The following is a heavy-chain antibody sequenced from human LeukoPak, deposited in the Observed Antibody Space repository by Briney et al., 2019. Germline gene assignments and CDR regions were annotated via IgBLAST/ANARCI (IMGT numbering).Heavy chain of an antibody. Sequence: PGGSLRLSCAASGFTFSSYSMNWVRQAPGKGLEWVSSISSSSSYIYYAASVKGRFTISRDNAKNSLYLQMNSLRAEDTAVYYCARDSGGSFHEGEYYYYMDVWGKGTTVTVSS. CDR1: GFTFSSYS. CDR2: ISSSSSYI. V-gene: IGHV3-21*01. D-gene: IGHD2-15*01. CDR3: ARDSGGSFHEGEYYYYMDV. J-gene: IGHJ6*03.